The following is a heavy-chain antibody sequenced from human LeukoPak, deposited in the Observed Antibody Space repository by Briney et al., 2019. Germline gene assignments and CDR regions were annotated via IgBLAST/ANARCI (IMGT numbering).Heavy chain of an antibody. V-gene: IGHV3-33*06. Sequence: EPGGSLRLSCAASGFTFSSYGMHWVRQAPGKGLEWVAVIWYDGSNKYYADSVKGRFTISRDNSKNTLYLQMNSLRAENTAIYYCAKGSANVRPYYFDYWGQGTLVTVSS. D-gene: IGHD2-15*01. J-gene: IGHJ4*02. CDR2: IWYDGSNK. CDR3: AKGSANVRPYYFDY. CDR1: GFTFSSYG.